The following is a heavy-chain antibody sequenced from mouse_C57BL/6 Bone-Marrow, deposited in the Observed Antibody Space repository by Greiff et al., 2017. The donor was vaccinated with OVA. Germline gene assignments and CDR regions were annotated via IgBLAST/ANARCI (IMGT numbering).Heavy chain of an antibody. J-gene: IGHJ4*01. Sequence: QVQLQQSGAELVRPGASVTLSCKASGYTFTDYEMHWVKQTPGHGLEWIGAINPETGGTAYNQKFKGKATLTADKSSSTAYMELSSMTSEDTAVYYCTRGYNNYYAMDYWDQGTSITVSS. CDR1: GYTFTDYE. D-gene: IGHD1-3*01. CDR3: TRGYNNYYAMDY. CDR2: INPETGGT. V-gene: IGHV1-15*01.